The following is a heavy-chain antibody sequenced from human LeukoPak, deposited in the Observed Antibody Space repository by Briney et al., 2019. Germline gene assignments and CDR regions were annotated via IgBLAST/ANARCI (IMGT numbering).Heavy chain of an antibody. V-gene: IGHV1-18*01. Sequence: GASVKVSCKASGYTFTNFPIGWVRQAPGQGLEWMGWISAYNGYTKYAPSLQGRVTMTTDTSTSTAYMQLRSLTSDDTAMYYCARVGGNYEGLIDYWGQGTLVTVSS. D-gene: IGHD1-26*01. CDR3: ARVGGNYEGLIDY. CDR2: ISAYNGYT. J-gene: IGHJ4*02. CDR1: GYTFTNFP.